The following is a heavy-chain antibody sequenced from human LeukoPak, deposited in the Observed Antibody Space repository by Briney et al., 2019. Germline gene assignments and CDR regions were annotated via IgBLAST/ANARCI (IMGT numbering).Heavy chain of an antibody. J-gene: IGHJ6*02. CDR3: ARHLGPGWHAMDV. CDR1: GGAVSSYF. V-gene: IGHV4-59*08. Sequence: SETLSLTCTVSGGAVSSYFWSWIRQPAGKGLEWIGYVYYSGSTNYNPSLKSRVTISVETSKTQFSLRLSSVTAADTAVYYCARHLGPGWHAMDVWGQGTTVTVSS. D-gene: IGHD2-15*01. CDR2: VYYSGST.